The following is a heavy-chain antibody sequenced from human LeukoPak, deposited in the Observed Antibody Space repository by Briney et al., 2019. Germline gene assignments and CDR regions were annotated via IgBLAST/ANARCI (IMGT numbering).Heavy chain of an antibody. CDR1: GFTFSAYS. CDR3: APRRETYSFFDY. Sequence: GGSLKLSCAASGFTFSAYSMSWVRQAPGKGLEWVSLLTGSGDNTFYADSVKGRFTISRDNSKNTLYLQMNSLRAEDTAVYYCAPRRETYSFFDYWGQGTLVTVSS. V-gene: IGHV3-23*01. D-gene: IGHD5-24*01. CDR2: LTGSGDNT. J-gene: IGHJ4*02.